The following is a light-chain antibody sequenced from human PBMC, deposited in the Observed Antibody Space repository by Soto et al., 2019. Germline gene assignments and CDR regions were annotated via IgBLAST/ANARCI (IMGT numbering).Light chain of an antibody. V-gene: IGKV3D-15*01. CDR1: QSVSSY. CDR3: QQYNNWPPVT. CDR2: GAS. Sequence: EIVLTQSPVTLSLSPGERATLSCRASQSVSSYLAWYQQKPGQAPRLLIYGASTRATGIPARFSGSGSGTEFTLTISSLQSEDFAVYYCQQYNNWPPVTFGGGTKVDIK. J-gene: IGKJ4*01.